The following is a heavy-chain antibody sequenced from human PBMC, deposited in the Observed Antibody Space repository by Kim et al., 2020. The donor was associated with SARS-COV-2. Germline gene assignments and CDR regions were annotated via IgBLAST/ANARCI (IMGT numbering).Heavy chain of an antibody. D-gene: IGHD3-10*01. Sequence: GGSLRLSCAASGFTFDDYAMHWVRQAPGKGLEWVSGISWNSGSIGYADSVKGRFTISRDNAKNSLYLQMNSLRAEDTALYYCAKDNLWFGELGPGGFDYWGQGTLVTVSS. J-gene: IGHJ4*02. CDR1: GFTFDDYA. CDR2: ISWNSGSI. CDR3: AKDNLWFGELGPGGFDY. V-gene: IGHV3-9*01.